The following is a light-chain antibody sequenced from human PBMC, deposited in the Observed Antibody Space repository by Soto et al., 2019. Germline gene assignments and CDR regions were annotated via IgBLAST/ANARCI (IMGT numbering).Light chain of an antibody. J-gene: IGKJ5*01. Sequence: EIVLTQSPATLSLSKGERATLSWRASQSFSSYLAWYQQKPGQAPRLLIYDASKRATGIPARFSGRGSGTDFTLTISSLEPEDFAVYYCQQRSNWPPVITFGQGTRLEIK. V-gene: IGKV3-11*01. CDR1: QSFSSY. CDR3: QQRSNWPPVIT. CDR2: DAS.